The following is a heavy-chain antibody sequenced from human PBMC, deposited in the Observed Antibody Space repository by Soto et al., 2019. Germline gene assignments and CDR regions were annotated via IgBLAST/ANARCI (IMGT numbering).Heavy chain of an antibody. D-gene: IGHD1-26*01. CDR3: ASLSGDGPYYYGMDV. CDR2: ISADNGNT. V-gene: IGHV1-18*01. Sequence: QVQLVQSGAEVKKPGASVKVSCKASGYTFTSYGISWVRQAPGQGLEWMGWISADNGNTNYAQKLQGRVTMTTDTSTSTAYREVRSLRSDDTAVYYCASLSGDGPYYYGMDVWGQGTTVTVSS. CDR1: GYTFTSYG. J-gene: IGHJ6*02.